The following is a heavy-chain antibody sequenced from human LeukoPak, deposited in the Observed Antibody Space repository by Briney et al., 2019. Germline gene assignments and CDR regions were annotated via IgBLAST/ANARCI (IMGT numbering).Heavy chain of an antibody. CDR1: GFTFSSYG. J-gene: IGHJ4*02. D-gene: IGHD2-2*02. Sequence: PGGSLRLSCAASGFTFSSYGMHWVRQAPGKGLEWVAFIRYDGSNKYYADSVKGRFTISRDNSKNTLYLQMNSLRAEDTAVYYCAKDQGCSSTSCYTGLYYFDHWGQGTLVTVSS. CDR2: IRYDGSNK. CDR3: AKDQGCSSTSCYTGLYYFDH. V-gene: IGHV3-30*02.